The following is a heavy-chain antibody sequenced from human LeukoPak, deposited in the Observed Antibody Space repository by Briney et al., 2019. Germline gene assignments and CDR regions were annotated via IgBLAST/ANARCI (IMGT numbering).Heavy chain of an antibody. V-gene: IGHV3-30*03. CDR2: ISYDGSNK. Sequence: GRSLRLSCAASGFTFSSYGMHWVRQAPGRGLEWVAVISYDGSNKYYADSVKGRFTISRDNSKNTLYLQMNSLRAEDTAVYYCAASAYAMWDFDYWGQGTLVTVSS. CDR1: GFTFSSYG. D-gene: IGHD5-12*01. CDR3: AASAYAMWDFDY. J-gene: IGHJ4*02.